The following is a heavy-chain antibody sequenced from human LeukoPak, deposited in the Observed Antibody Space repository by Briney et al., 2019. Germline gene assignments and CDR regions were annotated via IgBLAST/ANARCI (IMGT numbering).Heavy chain of an antibody. CDR3: AKDQGVAIFGVVIPNYGMDV. CDR2: ISGTGGST. D-gene: IGHD3-3*01. J-gene: IGHJ6*02. Sequence: GGSLTLSCAASGCTVSSYAMRWVRQSPGKGREKLSAISGTGGSTYYADSVKGRFTISRDNSKNTLYLQMNSLRVEDTAVYYCAKDQGVAIFGVVIPNYGMDVWGQGTTVTVSS. CDR1: GCTVSSYA. V-gene: IGHV3-23*01.